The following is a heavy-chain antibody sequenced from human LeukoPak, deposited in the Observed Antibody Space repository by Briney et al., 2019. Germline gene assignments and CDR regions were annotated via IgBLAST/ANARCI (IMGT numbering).Heavy chain of an antibody. Sequence: HPGGSLRLSCAASGFTFSSYGMHWVRQAPGKGLEWVAVIWYDGSNKYYADSVKGRFTISRDNSKNTLYLQMNSLRAEDTAVYYCARDIELVTSPPHWFDPWGQGTLVTVSS. J-gene: IGHJ5*02. V-gene: IGHV3-33*08. CDR1: GFTFSSYG. D-gene: IGHD6-13*01. CDR2: IWYDGSNK. CDR3: ARDIELVTSPPHWFDP.